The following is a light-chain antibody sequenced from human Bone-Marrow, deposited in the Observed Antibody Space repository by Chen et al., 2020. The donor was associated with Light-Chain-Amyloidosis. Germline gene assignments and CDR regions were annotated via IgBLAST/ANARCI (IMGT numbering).Light chain of an antibody. J-gene: IGLJ3*02. CDR1: TGAVTSGYY. CDR2: STD. V-gene: IGLV7-43*01. Sequence: QTVVPKEPSLTVSPGGKVTLTCASSTGAVTSGYYPNWFQQKPGQAPRALIYSTDNKHSWTPDRFSGSLLGGKAALTLSGVLPEDEAEYYCLLYYAGAWVFGGGTKLTVL. CDR3: LLYYAGAWV.